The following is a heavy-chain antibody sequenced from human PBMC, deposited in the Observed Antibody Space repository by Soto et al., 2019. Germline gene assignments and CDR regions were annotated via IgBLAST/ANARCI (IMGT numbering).Heavy chain of an antibody. V-gene: IGHV3-23*01. Sequence: PGGSLRLSCAASGFTFSNYAMSWVRQAPGKGLEWVSAISGSAGSTYYADSVKGRFIISRGNSMNTLFLQMNSLRAEDTALYYCAKDGNFGYGLKGGFDDWGQGTMVTVSS. CDR1: GFTFSNYA. CDR2: ISGSAGST. CDR3: AKDGNFGYGLKGGFDD. J-gene: IGHJ4*02. D-gene: IGHD3-10*01.